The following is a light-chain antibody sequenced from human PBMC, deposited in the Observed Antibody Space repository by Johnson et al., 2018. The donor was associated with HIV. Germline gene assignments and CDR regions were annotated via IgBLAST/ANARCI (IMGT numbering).Light chain of an antibody. V-gene: IGLV1-51*02. Sequence: QFVLTQPPSVSAAPGQTVNISCSGNVSNIESYFVSWYQQLPGAAPTLLIYEDNKRPSGIPDRFSGSKSGATATLGITGFQTGDEADYYCGIWDASLSPLYFFRTGTTITVL. CDR2: EDN. CDR1: VSNIESYF. CDR3: GIWDASLSPLYF. J-gene: IGLJ1*01.